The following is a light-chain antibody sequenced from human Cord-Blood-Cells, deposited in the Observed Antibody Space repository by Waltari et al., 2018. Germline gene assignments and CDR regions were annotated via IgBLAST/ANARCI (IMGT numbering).Light chain of an antibody. CDR3: QQYYSTPFT. Sequence: DIVMTQSPDSLAVSLGERATINCKSSQSVLYSSNNKNYLAWYQKKPGQPPKLLIYWASTRESGVPDRFSCRGSVTDFTLTISSLQAEDVAVYYCQQYYSTPFTFGPGTKVDIK. J-gene: IGKJ3*01. V-gene: IGKV4-1*01. CDR2: WAS. CDR1: QSVLYSSNNKNY.